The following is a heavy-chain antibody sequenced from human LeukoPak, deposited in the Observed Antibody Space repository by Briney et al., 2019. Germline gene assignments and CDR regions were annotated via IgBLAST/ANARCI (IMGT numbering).Heavy chain of an antibody. CDR3: ARDLYCSGGSCPIHW. Sequence: GGSLRLSCKGSGVMLNDYAIHWVRQAPGKGLEWVAVIWVGDSDLYYADSVKGRFTISRDNAKNSLYLQMNSLRAEDTAVYYCARDLYCSGGSCPIHWGGQGTLVTVSS. CDR2: IWVGDSDL. CDR1: GVMLNDYA. J-gene: IGHJ4*02. D-gene: IGHD2-15*01. V-gene: IGHV3-33*08.